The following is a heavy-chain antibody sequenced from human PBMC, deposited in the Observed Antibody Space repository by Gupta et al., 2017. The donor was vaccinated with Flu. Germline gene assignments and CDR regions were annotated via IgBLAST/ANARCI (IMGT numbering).Heavy chain of an antibody. CDR1: GFTFSSYS. Sequence: EVQLVESGGGLVKPGGSLRLSCAASGFTFSSYSMNWVRQAPGKGLEWVSSISSSSSYIYYADSVKGRFTISRDNAKNSLYLQMNSLGAEDTAVYYCARVWVDTAMVTEAFFDYWGQGTLVTVSS. CDR2: ISSSSSYI. CDR3: ARVWVDTAMVTEAFFDY. J-gene: IGHJ4*02. V-gene: IGHV3-21*01. D-gene: IGHD5-18*01.